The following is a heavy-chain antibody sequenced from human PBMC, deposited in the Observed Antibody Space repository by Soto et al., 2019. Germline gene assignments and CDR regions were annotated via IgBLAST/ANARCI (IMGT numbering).Heavy chain of an antibody. J-gene: IGHJ5*02. CDR1: GGSFSGYY. D-gene: IGHD2-2*01. V-gene: IGHV4-34*01. CDR2: INHSGST. Sequence: SETLSLTCAVYGGSFSGYYWSWIRQPPGKGLEWIGEINHSGSTNYNPSLKSRVTISVDTSKNQFSLKLSSVTAADTAVYYCARWDKKVIVVVPAAQGRNNWFAPWGQGTLVTVSS. CDR3: ARWDKKVIVVVPAAQGRNNWFAP.